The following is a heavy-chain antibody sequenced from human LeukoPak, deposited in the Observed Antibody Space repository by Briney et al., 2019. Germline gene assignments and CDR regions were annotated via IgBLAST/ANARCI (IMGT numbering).Heavy chain of an antibody. Sequence: QPGGXXXXXXXXXGFIVSXXXMSWVRQAQGKXLXWXSVIYICGTTYYAHSVKGPFTISRHNSKNTLYLQMNSLRAEDTAVYYCARDSHSGSYYRLDYWGQGTLVTVSS. D-gene: IGHD1-26*01. CDR3: ARDSHSGSYYRLDY. V-gene: IGHV3-53*01. CDR2: IYICGTT. J-gene: IGHJ4*02. CDR1: GFIVSXXX.